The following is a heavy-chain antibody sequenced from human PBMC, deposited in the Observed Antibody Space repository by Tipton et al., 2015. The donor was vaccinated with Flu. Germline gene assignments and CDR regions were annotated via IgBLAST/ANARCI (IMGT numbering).Heavy chain of an antibody. CDR3: ARDSAAHYGMDV. V-gene: IGHV4-59*08. J-gene: IGHJ6*02. Sequence: TLSLTCTVSGGPISSYYWSWIRQPPGKGLEWIGYIYYSGSTNYNPSLKSRATISVDTSKNQFSLKLSSVTAADTAVYYCARDSAAHYGMDVWGQGTTVTVSS. D-gene: IGHD6-13*01. CDR2: IYYSGST. CDR1: GGPISSYY.